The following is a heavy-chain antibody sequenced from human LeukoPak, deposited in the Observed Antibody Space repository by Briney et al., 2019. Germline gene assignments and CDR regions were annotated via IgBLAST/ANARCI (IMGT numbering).Heavy chain of an antibody. D-gene: IGHD3-3*01. V-gene: IGHV4-4*09. CDR3: ARRGRFLEWSYP. CDR1: GGSISSYY. J-gene: IGHJ5*02. CDR2: IYTSGST. Sequence: PSETLSLTCTVSGGSISSYYWSWIRQPPGKGLEWNGYIYTSGSTNYNPSLKSRVTISVDTSKNQFSLKLSSVTAADTAVYYCARRGRFLEWSYPWGQGTLVTVSS.